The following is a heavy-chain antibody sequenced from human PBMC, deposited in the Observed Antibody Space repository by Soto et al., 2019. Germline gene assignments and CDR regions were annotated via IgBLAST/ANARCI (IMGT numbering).Heavy chain of an antibody. CDR1: GFTFSSYG. V-gene: IGHV3-23*01. CDR3: AKGPPFDY. Sequence: GGSLRLSXAASGFTFSSYGMSWVRQPPGKGLEWVSAISGSDGSTYYADSVKGRFTISRDNPKNTLYLQMNSLRAEDTAVYYCAKGPPFDYWGQGTLVTVSS. CDR2: ISGSDGST. J-gene: IGHJ4*02.